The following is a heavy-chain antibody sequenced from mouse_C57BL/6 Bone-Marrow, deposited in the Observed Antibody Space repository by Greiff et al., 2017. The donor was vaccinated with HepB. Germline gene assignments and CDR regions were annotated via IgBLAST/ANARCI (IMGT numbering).Heavy chain of an antibody. Sequence: VQLKQSGPELVKPGASVKIPCKASGYTFTDYNMDWVKQSHGKSLEWIGDINPNNGGTIYNQKFKGKATLTVDKSSSTAYMELRSLTSEDTAVYYCARFYYDYAGYYYAMDYWGQGTSVTVSS. D-gene: IGHD2-4*01. CDR2: INPNNGGT. V-gene: IGHV1-18*01. CDR1: GYTFTDYN. J-gene: IGHJ4*01. CDR3: ARFYYDYAGYYYAMDY.